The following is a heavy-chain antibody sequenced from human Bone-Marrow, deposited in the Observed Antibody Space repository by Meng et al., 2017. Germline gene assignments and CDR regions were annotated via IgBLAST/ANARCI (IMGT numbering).Heavy chain of an antibody. CDR1: GGSFSGYY. Sequence: GSLRLSCAVYGGSFSGYYWSWIRQPPGKGLEWIGEINHSGSTNYNLSLKSRVTISVDTSKNQFSLKLSSVTAADTAVYYCARMIGIAASKYNWFDPWGQGTLVTVSS. J-gene: IGHJ5*02. D-gene: IGHD6-13*01. CDR3: ARMIGIAASKYNWFDP. V-gene: IGHV4-34*01. CDR2: INHSGST.